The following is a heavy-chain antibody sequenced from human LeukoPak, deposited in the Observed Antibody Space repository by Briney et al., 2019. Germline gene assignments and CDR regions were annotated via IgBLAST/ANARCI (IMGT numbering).Heavy chain of an antibody. CDR1: GFAFSIYA. CDR2: ITSNGGST. CDR3: GIFGGFSF. D-gene: IGHD3-3*01. Sequence: GGSLRLSCSASGFAFSIYAMHWVRQAPGKGLEYVSAITSNGGSTFHADSVNDRFTISRDNSKNALYLQMSSLRAEDTAVYYCGIFGGFSFGGQETLVTVPS. V-gene: IGHV3-64D*08. J-gene: IGHJ4*02.